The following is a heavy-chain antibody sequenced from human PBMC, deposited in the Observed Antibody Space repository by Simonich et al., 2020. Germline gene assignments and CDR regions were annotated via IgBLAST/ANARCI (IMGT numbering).Heavy chain of an antibody. Sequence: EVQLVESGGGLVKPGGSLRLSCAASGFTFSSYSMNWGRQAPGKVLEWVPSISISSSYIYYADSVKGRFTISRDNAKNSLYLQMNSLRAEDTAVYYCARKRFLEWFFDYWGQGTLVTVSS. D-gene: IGHD3-3*01. V-gene: IGHV3-21*01. CDR2: ISISSSYI. CDR3: ARKRFLEWFFDY. CDR1: GFTFSSYS. J-gene: IGHJ4*02.